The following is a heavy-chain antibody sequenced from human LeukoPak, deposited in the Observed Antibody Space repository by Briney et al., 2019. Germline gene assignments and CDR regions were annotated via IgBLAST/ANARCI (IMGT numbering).Heavy chain of an antibody. V-gene: IGHV3-11*04. Sequence: GGSLRLSCAASGFTFSDYYMSWIRQAPGKGLEWVSYISSSGSTIYYADSVKGRFTISRDNAKNTLNLQMNSLRAEDTAVYYCARDLGQYYDTSDNWFDPWGQGTLVTVSS. CDR1: GFTFSDYY. J-gene: IGHJ5*02. CDR2: ISSSGSTI. D-gene: IGHD3-22*01. CDR3: ARDLGQYYDTSDNWFDP.